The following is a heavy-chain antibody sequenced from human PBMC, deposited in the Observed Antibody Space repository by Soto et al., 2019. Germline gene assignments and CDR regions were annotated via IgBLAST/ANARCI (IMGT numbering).Heavy chain of an antibody. CDR1: GFSLSTSGVG. CDR2: IYWDDDK. CDR3: AHSELGYCSGGSCYTAFDY. Sequence: QITLKESGPTLVKPTQTLTLTCTFSGFSLSTSGVGVGWIRQPPGKALEWLALIYWDDDKRYSPSLKSRLTITKDTSKNQVVLTMNNMDPVDTATYYGAHSELGYCSGGSCYTAFDYWGQGTLVTVSS. D-gene: IGHD2-15*01. J-gene: IGHJ4*02. V-gene: IGHV2-5*02.